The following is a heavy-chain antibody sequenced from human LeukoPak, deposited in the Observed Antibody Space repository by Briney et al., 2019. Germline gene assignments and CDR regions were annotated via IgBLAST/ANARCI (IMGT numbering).Heavy chain of an antibody. CDR2: IGTAGDT. D-gene: IGHD5-24*01. CDR1: GFTFSSYD. Sequence: GGSLRLSCAASGFTFSSYDMHWVRQATGKGLEWVSAIGTAGDTYYPGSVKGRFTISRENAKNSLYLQMNSLRAGDTAVYYCARSPRDGYLFHYWGQGTLVTVSS. J-gene: IGHJ4*02. CDR3: ARSPRDGYLFHY. V-gene: IGHV3-13*01.